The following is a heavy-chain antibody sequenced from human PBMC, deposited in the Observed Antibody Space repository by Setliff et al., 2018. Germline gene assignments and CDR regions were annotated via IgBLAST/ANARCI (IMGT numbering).Heavy chain of an antibody. J-gene: IGHJ6*03. CDR2: IYTSGST. V-gene: IGHV4-4*07. D-gene: IGHD6-13*01. CDR1: GGSISSYY. CDR3: ARAGGGSSFTAYYYYYYMDV. Sequence: KTSETLSLTCTVSGGSISSYYWSWIRQPAGKGLEWIGRIYTSGSTNYNPSLKSRVTMSVDTSKNQFSLKLSSVTVADTAVYYCARAGGGSSFTAYYYYYYMDVWGKGTTVTVSS.